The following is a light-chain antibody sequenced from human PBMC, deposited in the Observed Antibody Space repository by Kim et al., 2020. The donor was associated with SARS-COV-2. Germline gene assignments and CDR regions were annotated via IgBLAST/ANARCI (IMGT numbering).Light chain of an antibody. CDR2: SAS. V-gene: IGKV3-15*01. CDR3: QQYNHWPRT. J-gene: IGKJ4*01. Sequence: EIVMTQTPATLSVSPGERATLFCRASESVSTNLVWYQHKPGQPPRPLIYSASTRATGVPARFSGSGSRTEFTLTISSLQSEDFAVYYCQQYNHWPRTFGGGTKVDIK. CDR1: ESVSTN.